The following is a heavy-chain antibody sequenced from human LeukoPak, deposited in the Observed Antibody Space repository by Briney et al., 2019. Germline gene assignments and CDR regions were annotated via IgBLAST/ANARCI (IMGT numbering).Heavy chain of an antibody. CDR1: GFTFDDYA. V-gene: IGHV3-9*01. D-gene: IGHD6-13*01. Sequence: GGSLRLSCAASGFTFDDYAMHWVRQAPGKGLEWVSGISWNSGSIGYADSVKGRFTISRDNAKNSLYLQMNSLRAEDTALYYCAKDSLGVAAAGTFDYWGQGTLATVSS. J-gene: IGHJ4*02. CDR3: AKDSLGVAAAGTFDY. CDR2: ISWNSGSI.